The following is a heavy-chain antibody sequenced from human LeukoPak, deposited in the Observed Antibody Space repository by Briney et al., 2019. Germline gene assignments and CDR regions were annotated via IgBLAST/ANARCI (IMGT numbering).Heavy chain of an antibody. Sequence: GRSLRLSCTASGFTFSSYAMHWVRQAPGKGLEWVAVISYDGSNKYYADSVKGRFTISRDNSKNTLYLQMNSLRAEDTAVYYRARDRISYDFWSGYPDYWGQGTLVTVSS. D-gene: IGHD3-3*01. J-gene: IGHJ4*02. CDR1: GFTFSSYA. CDR3: ARDRISYDFWSGYPDY. CDR2: ISYDGSNK. V-gene: IGHV3-30-3*01.